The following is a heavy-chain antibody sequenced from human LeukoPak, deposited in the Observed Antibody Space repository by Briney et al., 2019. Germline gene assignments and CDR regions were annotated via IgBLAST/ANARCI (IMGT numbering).Heavy chain of an antibody. J-gene: IGHJ4*02. CDR2: IYYSGST. V-gene: IGHV4-59*01. CDR3: ARSGSHLWFGELSLSY. Sequence: SETLSLTCTVSGGSISSYYWSWIRQPPGKGLEWIGYIYYSGSTNYNPSLKSRVTISVDTSKNQFSLKLSSVTAADTAVYYCARSGSHLWFGELSLSYWGQGTLVTVSS. CDR1: GGSISSYY. D-gene: IGHD3-10*01.